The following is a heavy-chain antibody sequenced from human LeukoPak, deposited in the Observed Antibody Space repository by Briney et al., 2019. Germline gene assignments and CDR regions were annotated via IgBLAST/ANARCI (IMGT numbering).Heavy chain of an antibody. Sequence: ASVKVSCKASGYTFTSYDINRVRQATGQGLEWMGWMNPNSGNTGYAQKFQGRVTMTRNTSISTAYMELSSLRSEDTAVYYCARADSSGYYSYFQHWGQGTLVTVSS. V-gene: IGHV1-8*01. J-gene: IGHJ1*01. CDR3: ARADSSGYYSYFQH. D-gene: IGHD3-22*01. CDR2: MNPNSGNT. CDR1: GYTFTSYD.